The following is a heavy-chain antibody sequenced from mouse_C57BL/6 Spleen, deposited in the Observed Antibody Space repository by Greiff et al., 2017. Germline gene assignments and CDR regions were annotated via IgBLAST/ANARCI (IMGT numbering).Heavy chain of an antibody. CDR1: GYTFTDYE. J-gene: IGHJ2*01. Sequence: VQLQQSGAELVRPGASVTLSCKASGYTFTDYEMHWVQQTPVHGLEWIGAIDPETGGTAYNQKFKGKDILTADKSSSTAYMEVRSLTSEDSAVYYCTSYGSGAWGQGTTLTVSS. CDR2: IDPETGGT. CDR3: TSYGSGA. D-gene: IGHD1-1*01. V-gene: IGHV1-15*01.